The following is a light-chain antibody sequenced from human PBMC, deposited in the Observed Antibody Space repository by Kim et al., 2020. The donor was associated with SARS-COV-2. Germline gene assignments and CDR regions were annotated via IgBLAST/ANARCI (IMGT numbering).Light chain of an antibody. CDR1: LSVTSS. V-gene: IGKV3-15*01. Sequence: ERLMMQSPITLSVSPGERATLSCRASLSVTSSLAWYQQKPGQAPRLLIYGASTRATGAPARFSGSGSGTEFTLTISSLQSEDFAVYYCQQYNTWPYTFGQGTKLEI. CDR2: GAS. CDR3: QQYNTWPYT. J-gene: IGKJ2*01.